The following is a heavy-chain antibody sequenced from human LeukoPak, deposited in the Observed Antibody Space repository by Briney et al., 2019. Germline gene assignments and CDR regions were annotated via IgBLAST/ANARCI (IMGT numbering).Heavy chain of an antibody. CDR1: GYTFTGYY. J-gene: IGHJ5*02. D-gene: IGHD3-9*01. CDR2: INPNSGGT. CDR3: ARAYYDILTGLYNWFDP. Sequence: ASVTVSFTASGYTFTGYYMHWVRQAPGQGLEWMGWINPNSGGTNYAQKFQGWVTMTRDTSISTAYMELSRLRSDDTAVYYCARAYYDILTGLYNWFDPWGQGTLVTVSS. V-gene: IGHV1-2*04.